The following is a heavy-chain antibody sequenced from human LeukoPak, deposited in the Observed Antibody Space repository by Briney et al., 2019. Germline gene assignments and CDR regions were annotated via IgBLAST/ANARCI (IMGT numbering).Heavy chain of an antibody. D-gene: IGHD3-3*01. CDR1: GFIFGGYA. V-gene: IGHV3-30-3*01. J-gene: IGHJ4*02. Sequence: GGSLRLSCAASGFIFGGYAMHWVRQAPGEGLQWLAVISYDGGKTYYADSVEGRFTISRDNSKSTVYLEINSLRSEDTAIYYCARGFNDFWSGSQLEYWGQGTLVTVSS. CDR3: ARGFNDFWSGSQLEY. CDR2: ISYDGGKT.